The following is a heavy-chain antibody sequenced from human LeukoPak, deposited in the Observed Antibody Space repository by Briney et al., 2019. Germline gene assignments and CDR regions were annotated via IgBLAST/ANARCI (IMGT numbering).Heavy chain of an antibody. J-gene: IGHJ5*02. V-gene: IGHV4-34*01. Sequence: SETLSLTCAVYGGSFSGYYWSWIRQPPGKGLEWIGEINHSGSTNYNPSLKSRVTISVDTSKNQFSLKLSSVTAADTAVYYCARGSRVVVPAAIGGRHNWFDPWGQGTLVTVSS. CDR3: ARGSRVVVPAAIGGRHNWFDP. CDR1: GGSFSGYY. D-gene: IGHD2-2*02. CDR2: INHSGST.